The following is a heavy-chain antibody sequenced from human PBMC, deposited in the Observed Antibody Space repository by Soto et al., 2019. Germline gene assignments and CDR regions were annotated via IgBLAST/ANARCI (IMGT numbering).Heavy chain of an antibody. CDR2: IIPLLNTP. V-gene: IGHV1-69*01. J-gene: IGHJ6*02. CDR1: GGTFSSYA. Sequence: QVQLVQSGAEVKKPGSSVKVSCRASGGTFSSYAVSWVRQAPGQGLEWMGVIIPLLNTPKYAPKFQDRVTITADASATTDYMELSSLRSEDTAIYYCARESSSPNYYSYGVDVWGQGTKVNMSS. CDR3: ARESSSPNYYSYGVDV. D-gene: IGHD6-6*01.